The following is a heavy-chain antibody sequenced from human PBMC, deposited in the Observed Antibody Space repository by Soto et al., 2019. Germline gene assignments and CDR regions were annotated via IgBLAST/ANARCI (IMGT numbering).Heavy chain of an antibody. CDR1: GGSISSSSYY. V-gene: IGHV4-39*01. D-gene: IGHD6-13*01. Sequence: SETLSLTCTVSGGSISSSSYYWGWIRQPPGKGLEWIGSIYYSGGTYYNPSLKSRVTISVDTSKNQFSLKLSSVTAADTAVYYCARRYSSSWYLASYYYGMDVWGQGTTVTVSS. J-gene: IGHJ6*02. CDR2: IYYSGGT. CDR3: ARRYSSSWYLASYYYGMDV.